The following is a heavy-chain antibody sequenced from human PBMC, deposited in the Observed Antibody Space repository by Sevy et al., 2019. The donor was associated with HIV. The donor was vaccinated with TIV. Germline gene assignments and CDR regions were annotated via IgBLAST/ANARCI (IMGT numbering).Heavy chain of an antibody. Sequence: GGSLRLSCAASGFTFDDYGMSWVRQAPGKGLEWVSGINWNGGSTGYADSVKGRFTISRDNAKNSLYLQMNSLRAEDTALYYCARGPPFGSSGWYVYYYGMDVWGQGTTVTVSS. CDR2: INWNGGST. D-gene: IGHD6-19*01. CDR3: ARGPPFGSSGWYVYYYGMDV. CDR1: GFTFDDYG. J-gene: IGHJ6*02. V-gene: IGHV3-20*04.